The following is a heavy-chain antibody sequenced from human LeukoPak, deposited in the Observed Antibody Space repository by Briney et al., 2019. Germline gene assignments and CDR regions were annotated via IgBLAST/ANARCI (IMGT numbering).Heavy chain of an antibody. V-gene: IGHV1-2*02. Sequence: ASVNVSSNTSGYTFTVYYMHWVRQAPGRGLEWIGWINPNSGGTNYAQKFQDRVTMARDTSISTAYMELTRLRSDDTAGYYCGTGGSNWSFDYWGQGTLVSVSS. CDR2: INPNSGGT. D-gene: IGHD4-11*01. J-gene: IGHJ4*02. CDR1: GYTFTVYY. CDR3: GTGGSNWSFDY.